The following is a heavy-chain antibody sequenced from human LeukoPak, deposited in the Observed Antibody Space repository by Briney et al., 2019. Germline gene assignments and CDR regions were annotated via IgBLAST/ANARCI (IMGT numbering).Heavy chain of an antibody. CDR1: GYTFTGYY. D-gene: IGHD2-2*02. CDR3: ATALPDCSSTSCYTPLDY. V-gene: IGHV1-2*02. Sequence: ASVKVSCKASGYTFTGYYMHWVRQAPGQGLEWMGWINPNSGGTNYAQKFQGRVTMTRDTSISTAYMELSRLRSDDTAVYYCATALPDCSSTSCYTPLDYWGQGTLVTVSS. J-gene: IGHJ4*02. CDR2: INPNSGGT.